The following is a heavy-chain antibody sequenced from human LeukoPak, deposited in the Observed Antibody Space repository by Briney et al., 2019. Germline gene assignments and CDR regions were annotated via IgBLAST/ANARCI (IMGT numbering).Heavy chain of an antibody. CDR2: IYYSGST. CDR3: ARDYYDSSGNR. Sequence: SETLSLTCTVSGGSISSSSYYWGWIRQPPGKGLEWIGSIYYSGSTYYNPSLKSRVTISVDTSKNQFSLKLSSVTAADTAVYCCARDYYDSSGNRWGQGTMVTVSS. D-gene: IGHD3-22*01. V-gene: IGHV4-39*07. J-gene: IGHJ3*01. CDR1: GGSISSSSYY.